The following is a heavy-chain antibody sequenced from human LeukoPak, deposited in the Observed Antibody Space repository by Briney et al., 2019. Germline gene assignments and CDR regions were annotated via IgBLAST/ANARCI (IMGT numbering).Heavy chain of an antibody. D-gene: IGHD1-14*01. J-gene: IGHJ6*03. CDR1: GYTFTSYG. CDR3: ATSTGLNYYYYYMDV. V-gene: IGHV1-69*06. Sequence: ASVKVSCKASGYTFTSYGISWVRQAPGQGLEWMGWIIPIFGTANYAQKFQGRVTITADKSTSTAYMELSSLRSEDTAVYYCATSTGLNYYYYYMDVWGKGTTVTVSS. CDR2: IIPIFGTA.